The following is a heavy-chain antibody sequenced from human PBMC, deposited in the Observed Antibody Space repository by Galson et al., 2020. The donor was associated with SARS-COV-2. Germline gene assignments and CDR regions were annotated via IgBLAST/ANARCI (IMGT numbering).Heavy chain of an antibody. V-gene: IGHV3-33*06. CDR1: GFTFSSYG. CDR2: ILYDGFNK. D-gene: IGHD4-17*01. Sequence: GGSLRLSCAASGFTFSSYGMHWVRQAPGKGLEWVAVILYDGFNKYYADSVKGRFTISRDNSRSMLYLQIDSLRAEDTAVYYCAKGSPTVTVSNVDYWGQGTLVTVSS. CDR3: AKGSPTVTVSNVDY. J-gene: IGHJ4*02.